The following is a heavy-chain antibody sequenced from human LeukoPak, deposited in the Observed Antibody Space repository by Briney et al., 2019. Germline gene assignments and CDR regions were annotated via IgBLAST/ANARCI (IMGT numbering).Heavy chain of an antibody. Sequence: GGSLRLSCAASGFTFSSYSMNWVRQAPGKGLEWVSYITSSGSTIYYADSVKGRFTISRDNAKNSLYLQMNSLRAEDTAVYYCARSIVVVVAESFDIWGQGTMVTVSS. CDR1: GFTFSSYS. D-gene: IGHD2-15*01. V-gene: IGHV3-48*04. J-gene: IGHJ3*02. CDR3: ARSIVVVVAESFDI. CDR2: ITSSGSTI.